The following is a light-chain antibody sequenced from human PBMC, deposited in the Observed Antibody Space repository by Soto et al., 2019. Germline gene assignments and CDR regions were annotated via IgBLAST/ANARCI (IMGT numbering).Light chain of an antibody. CDR2: EVS. CDR1: SSDVGGYNY. Sequence: QSALTQPPSASGSPGQSVTISCTGTSSDVGGYNYVSWYQQHPGKAPKLMIYEVSKRPSGVPDRFSGSKSGNAASLTVSGLQAEDEADYYYSSYAGSGHHVFGTGTKLTVL. V-gene: IGLV2-8*01. J-gene: IGLJ1*01. CDR3: SSYAGSGHHV.